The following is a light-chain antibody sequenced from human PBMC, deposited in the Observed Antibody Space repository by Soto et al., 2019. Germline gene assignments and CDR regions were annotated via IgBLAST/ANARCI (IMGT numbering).Light chain of an antibody. CDR3: QQYGASPFN. V-gene: IGKV3-20*01. Sequence: EIVLTQSPGTLSLSPGERATLSCRASQSVSGTYWAWYQQRPGQAPKVLIYGASSRAAGIPDRFSGSGSGTDFTLTISRLEPEDFAVYYCQQYGASPFNFGPGTKVDIK. J-gene: IGKJ3*01. CDR2: GAS. CDR1: QSVSGTY.